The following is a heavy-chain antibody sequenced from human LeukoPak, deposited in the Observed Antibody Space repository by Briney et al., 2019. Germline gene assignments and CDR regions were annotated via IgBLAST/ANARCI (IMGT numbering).Heavy chain of an antibody. CDR1: GDTFDSHA. CDR2: IIPMYGTS. J-gene: IGHJ6*04. Sequence: SVKVSCKASGDTFDSHALSWVRQAPGQRLEWMGAIIPMYGTSNYAQKFQGRVAIIADKSTSTAYMELNSLTSEDTAVYYCAIGQNNHGYVYFGMDVWGKGTSVTVSS. V-gene: IGHV1-69*06. CDR3: AIGQNNHGYVYFGMDV. D-gene: IGHD5-12*01.